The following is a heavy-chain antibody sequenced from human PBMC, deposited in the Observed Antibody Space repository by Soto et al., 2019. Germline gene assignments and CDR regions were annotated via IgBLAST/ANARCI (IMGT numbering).Heavy chain of an antibody. CDR2: IKQDGSEK. J-gene: IGHJ5*02. CDR1: GFTFSSYW. Sequence: GGSLRLSCAASGFTFSSYWMSWVRQAPGKGLEWVANIKQDGSEKYYVDSVKGRFAISRDNAKNSLYLQMNSLRAEDTAVYYCAREFETFFDPYCTNGVCYTNWFDPWGQGTLVTVSS. CDR3: AREFETFFDPYCTNGVCYTNWFDP. D-gene: IGHD2-8*01. V-gene: IGHV3-7*01.